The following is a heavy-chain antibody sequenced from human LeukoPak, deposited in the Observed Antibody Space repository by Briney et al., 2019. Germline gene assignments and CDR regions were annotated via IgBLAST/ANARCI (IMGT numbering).Heavy chain of an antibody. CDR1: GFTFSHYA. J-gene: IGHJ4*02. Sequence: PGGSLRLSCAVSGFTFSHYAMSWVRQAPGTGLEWVGSLTNSGDATYYADSVKGRFTISRDNAKNSLYLQMNSLRAEDTAVYYCARSPYSMIVGGYFDYWGQGTLVTVSS. CDR3: ARSPYSMIVGGYFDY. V-gene: IGHV3-23*01. CDR2: LTNSGDAT. D-gene: IGHD3-22*01.